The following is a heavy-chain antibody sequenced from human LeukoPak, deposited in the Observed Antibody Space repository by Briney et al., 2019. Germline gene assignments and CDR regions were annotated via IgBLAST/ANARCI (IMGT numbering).Heavy chain of an antibody. J-gene: IGHJ5*02. D-gene: IGHD3-10*01. Sequence: PSETLSLTCTVSGGSISSSSYYWGWIRQPPGKGLEWIGSIYYSGSTNYNPSLKSRVTISVDTSKNQFSLKLSSVTAADTAVYYCARSWHGSGTLDWFDPWGQGTLVTVSS. V-gene: IGHV4-39*07. CDR2: IYYSGST. CDR1: GGSISSSSYY. CDR3: ARSWHGSGTLDWFDP.